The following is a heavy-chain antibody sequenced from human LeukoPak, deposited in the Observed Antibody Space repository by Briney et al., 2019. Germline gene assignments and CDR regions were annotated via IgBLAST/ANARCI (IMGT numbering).Heavy chain of an antibody. CDR3: AKGVPLHIVVVTAIRT. V-gene: IGHV1-2*02. CDR1: GYTFTGYY. J-gene: IGHJ5*02. D-gene: IGHD2-21*02. CDR2: INPNSGGT. Sequence: GASVKVSCKASGYTFTGYYMHWVRQAPGQGLGWMGWINPNSGGTNYAQKFQGRVTMTRDTSISTAYMELSRLRSDDTAVYYCAKGVPLHIVVVTAIRTWGQGTLVTVSS.